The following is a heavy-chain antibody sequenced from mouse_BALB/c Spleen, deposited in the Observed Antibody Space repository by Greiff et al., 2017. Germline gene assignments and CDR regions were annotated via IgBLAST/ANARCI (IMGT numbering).Heavy chain of an antibody. Sequence: EVQGVESGGGLVQPGGSRKLSCAASGFTFSSFGMHWVRQAPEKGLEWVAYISSGSSTIYYADTVKGRFTISRDNPKNTLFLQMTSLRSEDTAMYYCASLTGTRAMDYWGQGTSVTVSS. D-gene: IGHD4-1*01. CDR3: ASLTGTRAMDY. V-gene: IGHV5-17*02. CDR1: GFTFSSFG. J-gene: IGHJ4*01. CDR2: ISSGSSTI.